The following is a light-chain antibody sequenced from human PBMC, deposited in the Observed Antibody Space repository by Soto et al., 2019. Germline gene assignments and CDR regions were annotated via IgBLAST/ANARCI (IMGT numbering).Light chain of an antibody. CDR2: DAS. J-gene: IGKJ1*01. CDR3: QQRGNWPWT. CDR1: QSVSSY. Sequence: EIVLTQSPSTVSFSPGERSTLSCRASQSVSSYLAWYQQKPGQAPRLLIYDASNRATGIPGRFSGSGSGTDFTLTISSLEPEDFAVYYCQQRGNWPWTFGQGTKVDIK. V-gene: IGKV3-11*01.